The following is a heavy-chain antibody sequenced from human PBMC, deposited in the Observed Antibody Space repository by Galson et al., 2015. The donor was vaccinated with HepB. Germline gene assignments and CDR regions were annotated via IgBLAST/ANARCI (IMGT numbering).Heavy chain of an antibody. Sequence: SLRLSCAASGFSFSDFFIHWVRQAPGKGLEWVSSISGSSDYIYYVDSVKGRFTISRDNAKKSLYLQMHSLRAEDTAVYYCASQYDFWSGCFSVHWRQGTLVPVST. CDR1: GFSFSDFF. J-gene: IGHJ4*02. D-gene: IGHD3-3*01. V-gene: IGHV3-21*01. CDR2: ISGSSDYI. CDR3: ASQYDFWSGCFSVH.